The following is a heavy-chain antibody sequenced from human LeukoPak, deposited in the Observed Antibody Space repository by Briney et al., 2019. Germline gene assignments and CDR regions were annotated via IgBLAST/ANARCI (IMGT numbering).Heavy chain of an antibody. J-gene: IGHJ4*02. CDR2: ISSSSYI. V-gene: IGHV3-21*01. CDR1: GFTFSSYS. Sequence: NAGGSLRLSCAASGFTFSSYSMNWVRQAPGKGLEWVSSISSSSYIYYADSVKGRFTISRDNAKNSLYLQMNSLRAEDTAVYYCARVYGSGWYFDYWGQGTLVTVSS. CDR3: ARVYGSGWYFDY. D-gene: IGHD6-25*01.